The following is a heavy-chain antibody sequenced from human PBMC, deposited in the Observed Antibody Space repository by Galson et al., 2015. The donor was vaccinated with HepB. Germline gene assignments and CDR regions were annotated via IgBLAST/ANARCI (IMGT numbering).Heavy chain of an antibody. J-gene: IGHJ4*02. CDR2: ISAYNGNT. D-gene: IGHD3-22*01. V-gene: IGHV1-18*04. Sequence: SVKVSCKASGYTFTSYGISWVRQAPGQGLEWMGWISAYNGNTNYAQKLQGRVTMTTDTSTSTAYMELRSLRSDDTAVYYCARDQGFTATTDYYDSSGYYYGGDYWGQGTLVTVSS. CDR3: ARDQGFTATTDYYDSSGYYYGGDY. CDR1: GYTFTSYG.